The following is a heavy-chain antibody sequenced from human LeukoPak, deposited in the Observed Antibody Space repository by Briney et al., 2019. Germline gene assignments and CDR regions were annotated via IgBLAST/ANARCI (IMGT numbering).Heavy chain of an antibody. V-gene: IGHV3-23*01. D-gene: IGHD1-1*01. Sequence: GGSLRLSCAASGFTFSNYAMSWVRQAPAGGLEWVSSLRGDGETFYADSVKGRFTLSRDDSRNTVYLQLNNLRVEDTAVYYCAKASWVSNAAADLWGQGTLVTVSS. CDR3: AKASWVSNAAADL. CDR1: GFTFSNYA. CDR2: LRGDGET. J-gene: IGHJ4*02.